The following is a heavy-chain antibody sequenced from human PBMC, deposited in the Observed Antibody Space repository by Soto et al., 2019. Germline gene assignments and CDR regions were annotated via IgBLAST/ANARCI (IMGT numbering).Heavy chain of an antibody. J-gene: IGHJ4*02. V-gene: IGHV3-72*01. CDR1: GFSISDHY. CDR2: SRTKGNSYST. D-gene: IGHD5-12*01. Sequence: EVQLVESGGGLVQPGGSQRLSCAASGFSISDHYMDWVRQAPGKGLEWVGRSRTKGNSYSTKYAASVKGRFSISRDDSLNSLYLQMNSLKTEDTAMYYCARASRVIVALDYWGQGTLVTVSS. CDR3: ARASRVIVALDY.